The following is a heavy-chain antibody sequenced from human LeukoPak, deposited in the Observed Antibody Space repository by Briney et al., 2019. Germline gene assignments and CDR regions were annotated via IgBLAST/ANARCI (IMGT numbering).Heavy chain of an antibody. J-gene: IGHJ4*02. CDR2: IIPIFGTA. CDR3: ARDLLNTYYYDSSGYYSLDY. D-gene: IGHD3-22*01. V-gene: IGHV1-69*05. Sequence: ASVKLSCKAFGGTFSSYAISWVRHAPGQGLEWMGRIIPIFGTANYAQTFQGRVTITTDEPTSTAYMELSSLRSEDMAVYYCARDLLNTYYYDSSGYYSLDYWGQGTLVTVS. CDR1: GGTFSSYA.